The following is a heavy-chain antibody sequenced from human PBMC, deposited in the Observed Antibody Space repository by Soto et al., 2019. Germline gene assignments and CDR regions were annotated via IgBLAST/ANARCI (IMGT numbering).Heavy chain of an antibody. V-gene: IGHV3-7*03. CDR1: GFTFSSYW. J-gene: IGHJ4*02. D-gene: IGHD3-22*01. Sequence: LRLSCVVSGFTFSSYWMSWVRQAPGKGLEWVASIKQDGSEKYYVDSVKGRFTISRDNAKSSLYLQMNSLRAEDTAVYYCARDHQPRGWYYDSSGCFEYWGQGTQVTVSS. CDR2: IKQDGSEK. CDR3: ARDHQPRGWYYDSSGCFEY.